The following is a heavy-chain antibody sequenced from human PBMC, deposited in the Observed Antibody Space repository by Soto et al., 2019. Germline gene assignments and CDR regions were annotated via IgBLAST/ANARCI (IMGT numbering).Heavy chain of an antibody. CDR2: LYIGGRS. D-gene: IGHD4-17*01. Sequence: PWGNPSLTCTVSGGSSSSYYWNWFRQPAGKGLEWIGRLYIGGRSSSNPSLKSRVSMSVDTSKNQFSLKLTSVTAADTAVYYCARSVLRVTTTANWFDSSCQGTLLTVSS. J-gene: IGHJ5*01. CDR3: ARSVLRVTTTANWFDS. V-gene: IGHV4-4*07. CDR1: GGSSSSYY.